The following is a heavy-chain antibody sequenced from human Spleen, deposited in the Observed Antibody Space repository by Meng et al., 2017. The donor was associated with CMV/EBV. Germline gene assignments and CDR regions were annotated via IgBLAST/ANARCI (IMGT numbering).Heavy chain of an antibody. J-gene: IGHJ4*02. D-gene: IGHD4-11*01. CDR1: GFTFSSYW. Sequence: SGFTFSSYWMHWVRQAPGKGLEWVSSISGSGDGTYYGDSVKGRFTISRDTSKNTLYLQMNSLRAEDTAVYYCAKNPWTILQFIYFDNWGQGTLVTVSS. CDR3: AKNPWTILQFIYFDN. CDR2: ISGSGDGT. V-gene: IGHV3-23*01.